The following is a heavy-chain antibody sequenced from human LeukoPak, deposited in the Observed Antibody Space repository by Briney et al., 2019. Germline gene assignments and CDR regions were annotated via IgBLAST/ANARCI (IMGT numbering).Heavy chain of an antibody. D-gene: IGHD4-23*01. Sequence: GASVKVPCKASGYTFTSYDINWVRQATGQELEWMGRIIPILGIANYAQKFPGRVTITAAKSTSTAYMELSSLRSEDTAVYYCARYGNYGGNTIPVPFDYWGQGTLVTVSS. CDR2: IIPILGIA. CDR3: ARYGNYGGNTIPVPFDY. CDR1: GYTFTSYD. J-gene: IGHJ4*02. V-gene: IGHV1-69*04.